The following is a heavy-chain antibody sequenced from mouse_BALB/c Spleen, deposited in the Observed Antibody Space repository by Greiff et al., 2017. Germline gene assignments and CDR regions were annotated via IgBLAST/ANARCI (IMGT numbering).Heavy chain of an antibody. V-gene: IGHV14-1*02. CDR2: IDPENGNT. CDR3: ARGYGWDY. J-gene: IGHJ2*01. Sequence: EVKLQESGAELVRPGALVKLSCKASGFNIKDYYMHWVKQRPEQGLEWIGWIDPENGNTIYDPKFQGKASITADTSSNTAYLQLSSLTSEDTAVYYCARGYGWDYWGQGTTLTVSS. CDR1: GFNIKDYY. D-gene: IGHD1-2*01.